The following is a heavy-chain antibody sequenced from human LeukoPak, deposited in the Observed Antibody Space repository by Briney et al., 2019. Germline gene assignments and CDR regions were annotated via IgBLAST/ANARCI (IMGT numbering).Heavy chain of an antibody. J-gene: IGHJ6*02. CDR3: ARDRSSSWYRTYYYYGMDV. CDR1: GGSLSSGGYY. CDR2: IYYSGST. V-gene: IGHV4-31*03. Sequence: SETLSLTCTVSGGSLSSGGYYWSWIRQHPGKGLEWIGYIYYSGSTYYNPSLKSRVTISVDTSKNQFSLKLSSVTAADTAVYYCARDRSSSWYRTYYYYGMDVWGQGTTVTVSS. D-gene: IGHD6-13*01.